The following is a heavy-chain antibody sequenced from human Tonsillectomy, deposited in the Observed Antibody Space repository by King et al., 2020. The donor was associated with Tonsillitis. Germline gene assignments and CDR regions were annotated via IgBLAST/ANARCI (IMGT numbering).Heavy chain of an antibody. J-gene: IGHJ4*02. D-gene: IGHD6-13*01. CDR1: GYSISSGYY. CDR3: ATGWVAAAGTGAFDY. V-gene: IGHV4-38-2*02. CDR2: IYHSGST. Sequence: VQLQESGPGLVKPSETLSLTCTVSGYSISSGYYWGWIRQPPGKVLEWIGSIYHSGSTYYNPSLKSRVTISVDTSKNQFSLKLSSVTAADTAVYYCATGWVAAAGTGAFDYWGQGTLVTVSS.